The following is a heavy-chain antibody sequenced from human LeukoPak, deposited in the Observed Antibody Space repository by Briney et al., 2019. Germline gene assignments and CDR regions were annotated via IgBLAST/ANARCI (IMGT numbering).Heavy chain of an antibody. CDR1: GFTFRKYD. D-gene: IGHD3-10*01. CDR3: ARDTGYGSGSYSGPGLYYYYYGMDV. V-gene: IGHV3-23*01. CDR2: FGGDDGGDT. Sequence: GGSLRLSCVASGFTFRKYDLCWVRQAPGKGLEWVSGFGGDDGGDTYYADSVKGRFTISRDNSKNTLYLQMNSLRAEDTAVYYCARDTGYGSGSYSGPGLYYYYYGMDVWGQGTTVTVSS. J-gene: IGHJ6*02.